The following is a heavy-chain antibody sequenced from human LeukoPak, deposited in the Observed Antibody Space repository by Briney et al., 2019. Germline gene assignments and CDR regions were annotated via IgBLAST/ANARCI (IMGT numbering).Heavy chain of an antibody. CDR3: ARGSAVVTRGLDY. J-gene: IGHJ4*02. CDR2: ISTSAST. V-gene: IGHV4-4*07. CDR1: GDSISSYF. D-gene: IGHD4-23*01. Sequence: SETLSLTCTVSGDSISSYFWTWIRQPAGKGLEWVGRISTSASTNYNPSLKSRVTMSVDTSKNQFSLNLSSVTAADTAVYYCARGSAVVTRGLDYWGQGTLVTVSS.